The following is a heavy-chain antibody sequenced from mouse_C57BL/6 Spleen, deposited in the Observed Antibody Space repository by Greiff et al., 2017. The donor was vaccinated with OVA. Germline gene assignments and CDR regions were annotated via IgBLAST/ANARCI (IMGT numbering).Heavy chain of an antibody. J-gene: IGHJ2*01. CDR3: TRGRLLYYFDY. Sequence: VHLVESGAELVRPGASVTLSCKASGYTFTDYEMHWVKQTPVHGLEWIGAIDPETGGTAYNQKFKGKAILTADKSSSTAYMELRSLTSEDSAVYYCTRGRLLYYFDYWGQGTTLTVSS. V-gene: IGHV1-15*01. CDR1: GYTFTDYE. CDR2: IDPETGGT.